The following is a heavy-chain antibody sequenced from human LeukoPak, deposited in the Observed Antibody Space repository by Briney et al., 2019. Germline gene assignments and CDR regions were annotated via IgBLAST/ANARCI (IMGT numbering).Heavy chain of an antibody. CDR3: ARDSGGFIWFGAETGFDP. CDR1: GVSFSGYY. Sequence: SETLSLTCAVYGVSFSGYYLSWIRQPPGKGLEWIGEINHSGSTNYNPSLKSRVTISVDTSKNQFSLKLSSVTAADTAVYYCARDSGGFIWFGAETGFDPWGQGTLVTVSS. CDR2: INHSGST. D-gene: IGHD3-10*01. J-gene: IGHJ5*02. V-gene: IGHV4-34*01.